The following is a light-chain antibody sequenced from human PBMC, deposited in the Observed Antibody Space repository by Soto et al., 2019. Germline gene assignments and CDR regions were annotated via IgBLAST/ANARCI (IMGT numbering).Light chain of an antibody. CDR3: SSYASSRIYVI. CDR2: DVN. J-gene: IGLJ2*01. Sequence: QSALIQPASVSGSPGQSITISCTGTSSDVGANDFVSWYQQHPGKAPKLMIYDVNNRPSGVSNRFSGSKSGNTASLTISGLQAEEEADYYCSSYASSRIYVIFGGGTKLTVL. CDR1: SSDVGANDF. V-gene: IGLV2-14*03.